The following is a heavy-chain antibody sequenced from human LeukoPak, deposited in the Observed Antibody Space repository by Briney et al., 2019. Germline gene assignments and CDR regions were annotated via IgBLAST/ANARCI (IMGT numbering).Heavy chain of an antibody. CDR3: ARGNTYYDFWSGYLGFGYFDY. CDR2: INHSGST. V-gene: IGHV4-34*01. Sequence: ETLSLTCAVYGGSFSGYYWSWIRQPPGKGLEWIGEINHSGSTNYNPSLKGRVTISVDTSKNQFSLKLSSVTAADTAVYYCARGNTYYDFWSGYLGFGYFDYWGQGTLVTVSS. J-gene: IGHJ4*02. D-gene: IGHD3-3*01. CDR1: GGSFSGYY.